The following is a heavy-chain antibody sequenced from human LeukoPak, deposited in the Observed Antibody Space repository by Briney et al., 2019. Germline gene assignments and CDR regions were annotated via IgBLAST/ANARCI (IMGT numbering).Heavy chain of an antibody. Sequence: PSGTLSLTCAVSGGSISLSKWWSWVRQSPAKGLDCIGESYHSGSTNYNPYLKSRVTISVDTSKTQFSLKLSSVTAAATAVYYCARDRIAAAGAAWFDPWGQGTLVTVSS. CDR1: GGSISLSKW. V-gene: IGHV4-4*02. CDR2: SYHSGST. D-gene: IGHD6-13*01. CDR3: ARDRIAAAGAAWFDP. J-gene: IGHJ5*02.